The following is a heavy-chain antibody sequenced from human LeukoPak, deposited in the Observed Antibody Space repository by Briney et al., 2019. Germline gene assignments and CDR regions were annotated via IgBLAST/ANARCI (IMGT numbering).Heavy chain of an antibody. CDR2: INYSGTT. CDR3: GRLFDS. J-gene: IGHJ4*02. CDR1: GGAIIIDNFY. V-gene: IGHV4-39*01. Sequence: PSETLSLTCTVSGGAIIIDNFYWGWVRQPPGKGLEWVGSINYSGTTYYNPSLRSRVIISVDTPRTQFFLRLNSVTAADTAVYYCGRLFDSWGQGILVTVSS.